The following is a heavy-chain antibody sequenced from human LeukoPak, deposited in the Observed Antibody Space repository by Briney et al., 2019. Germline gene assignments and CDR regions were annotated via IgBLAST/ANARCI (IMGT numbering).Heavy chain of an antibody. CDR3: AKGNIAAAGTLGYFDY. Sequence: GGSLRLSCAASGFTFSSYSMNWVRQAPGKGLEWVSSISTSSTYIYYADSVKGRFTISRDNAKNSLYLQMNSLRAEDTAVYYCAKGNIAAAGTLGYFDYWGQGTLVTVSS. CDR1: GFTFSSYS. V-gene: IGHV3-21*04. J-gene: IGHJ4*02. CDR2: ISTSSTYI. D-gene: IGHD6-13*01.